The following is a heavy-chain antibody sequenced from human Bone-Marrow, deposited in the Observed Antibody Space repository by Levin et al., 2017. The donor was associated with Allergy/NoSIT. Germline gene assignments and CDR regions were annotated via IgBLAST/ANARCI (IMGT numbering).Heavy chain of an antibody. D-gene: IGHD6-13*01. CDR3: ARGLRPGYSSSWFDS. V-gene: IGHV1-2*02. J-gene: IGHJ5*01. CDR1: GYTFTGYY. Sequence: GESLKISCKASGYTFTGYYMHWVRQAPGQGLEWMGWINPNSGGTNYAQKFQGRVTMTRDTSITTAYMELSSLRSDDTAVYYCARGLRPGYSSSWFDSWGQGTLFTVST. CDR2: INPNSGGT.